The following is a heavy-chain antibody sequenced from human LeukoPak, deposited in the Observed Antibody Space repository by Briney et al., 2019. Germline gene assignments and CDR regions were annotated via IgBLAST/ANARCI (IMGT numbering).Heavy chain of an antibody. J-gene: IGHJ4*02. D-gene: IGHD2-15*01. V-gene: IGHV4-4*07. CDR2: IHASGST. CDR3: ARGYCSGVSCYWVDF. Sequence: SETLSLTCTVSGGSISTYNWSWIRQPAGKGLEWIGRIHASGSTNYNPSLKSRVTMSVDTSKSQFSLRLNSMTAADTAVYYCARGYCSGVSCYWVDFWGQGTLVTVSS. CDR1: GGSISTYN.